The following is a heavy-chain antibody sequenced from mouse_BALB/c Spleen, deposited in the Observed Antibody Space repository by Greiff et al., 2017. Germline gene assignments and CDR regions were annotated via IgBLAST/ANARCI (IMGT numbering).Heavy chain of an antibody. J-gene: IGHJ4*01. CDR3: VRALLRPHYYAMDY. CDR1: GFSLTSYD. D-gene: IGHD1-2*01. V-gene: IGHV2-9-2*01. Sequence: QVQLKESGPGLVAPSQSLSITCTVSGFSLTSYDISWIRQPPGKGLEWLGVIWTGGGTNYNSAFMSRLSISKDNSKSQVFLKMNSLQTDDTAIYYCVRALLRPHYYAMDYWGQGTSVTVSS. CDR2: IWTGGGT.